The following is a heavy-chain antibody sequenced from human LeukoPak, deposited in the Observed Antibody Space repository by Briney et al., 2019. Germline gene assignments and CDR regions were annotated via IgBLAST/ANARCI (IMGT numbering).Heavy chain of an antibody. Sequence: PGGCLRLSCATSGFNFNSKWMTWVRQAPGKGLEWVANINQDGSEKYHGDSVKGRFTISRDNAKSSLFLEMSSLRAEDTAVYYCADPPSDFWGQGTLVAVSS. V-gene: IGHV3-7*01. J-gene: IGHJ4*02. CDR1: GFNFNSKW. CDR3: ADPPSDF. CDR2: INQDGSEK.